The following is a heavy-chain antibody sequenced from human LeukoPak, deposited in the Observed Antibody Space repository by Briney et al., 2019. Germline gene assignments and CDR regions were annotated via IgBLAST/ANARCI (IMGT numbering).Heavy chain of an antibody. J-gene: IGHJ6*02. CDR3: AKVIQRDEDYYYYGMDV. CDR2: ISYDGSNK. CDR1: GFTFSSYA. V-gene: IGHV3-30-3*01. D-gene: IGHD5-24*01. Sequence: SGGSLRLSCAASGFTFSSYAMHWVRQAPGKGLEWVAVISYDGSNKYYADSVKGRFTISRDNSKNTLYLQMNSLRAEDTAVYYCAKVIQRDEDYYYYGMDVWGQGTTVTVSS.